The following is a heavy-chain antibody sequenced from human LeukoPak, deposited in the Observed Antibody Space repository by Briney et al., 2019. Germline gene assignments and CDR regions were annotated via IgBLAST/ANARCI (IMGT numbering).Heavy chain of an antibody. CDR3: VRDPRDGYAFDY. J-gene: IGHJ4*02. CDR2: IYHSGST. CDR1: GDSISSIKW. D-gene: IGHD5-24*01. V-gene: IGHV4-4*02. Sequence: SETLPLTCAVSGDSISSIKWWSWVRLPPGKGLEWIGEIYHSGSTNYHPSLKSRVTVSLDTSKNQFSLKLSSVTAADTAVYYCVRDPRDGYAFDYWGQGTLVTVSS.